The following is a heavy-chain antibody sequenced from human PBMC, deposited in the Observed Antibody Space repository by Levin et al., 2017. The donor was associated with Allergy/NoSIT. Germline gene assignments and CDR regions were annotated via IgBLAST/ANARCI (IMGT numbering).Heavy chain of an antibody. CDR3: ARSTYYYDSSGYYYGYYYGMDV. CDR1: GGSISSYY. V-gene: IGHV4-4*07. Sequence: GSLRLSCTVSGGSISSYYWSWIRQPAGKGLEWIGRIYTSGSTNYNPSLKSRVTMSVDTSKNQFSLKLSSVTAADTAVYYCARSTYYYDSSGYYYGYYYGMDVWGQGTTVTVSS. D-gene: IGHD3-22*01. J-gene: IGHJ6*02. CDR2: IYTSGST.